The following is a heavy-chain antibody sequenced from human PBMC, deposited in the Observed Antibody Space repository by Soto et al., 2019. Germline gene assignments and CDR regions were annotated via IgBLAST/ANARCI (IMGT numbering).Heavy chain of an antibody. CDR3: ASEQLVGNWFDP. J-gene: IGHJ5*02. CDR1: GGSISSYY. CDR2: IYYSGST. V-gene: IGHV4-59*01. D-gene: IGHD6-13*01. Sequence: SETLSLTCTVSGGSISSYYWSWIRQPPGKGLEWIGYIYYSGSTNYNPSLKSRVTISVDTSKNQFSLKLSSVTAADTAVYYCASEQLVGNWFDPWGQGTLVTVSS.